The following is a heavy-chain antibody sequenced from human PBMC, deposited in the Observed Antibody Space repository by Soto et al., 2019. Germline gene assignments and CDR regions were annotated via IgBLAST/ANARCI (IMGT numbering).Heavy chain of an antibody. CDR3: ARDRAYYDSSGYHYFDY. D-gene: IGHD3-22*01. J-gene: IGHJ4*02. Sequence: QVQLVQSGAEVKKPGASVKVSCKASGYTFTSYGISWVRQAPGQGLEWMGWISAYNGNTNYAQKLQGRVTMTTDTSTSTAYVELRSLRSDDTAVYYCARDRAYYDSSGYHYFDYWGQGTLVTVSS. V-gene: IGHV1-18*01. CDR1: GYTFTSYG. CDR2: ISAYNGNT.